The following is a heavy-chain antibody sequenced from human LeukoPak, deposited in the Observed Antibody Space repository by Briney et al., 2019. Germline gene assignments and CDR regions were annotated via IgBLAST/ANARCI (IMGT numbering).Heavy chain of an antibody. Sequence: SETLSLTCTVSGGSISSYYWSWIRQPPGKGLEWIGYIYYSGGTNYNPSLKSRVTISVDTSKNQFSLKLSSVTAADTAVYYCARDYGTTEDRYWFDPWGQGTLVTVSS. J-gene: IGHJ5*02. D-gene: IGHD4-17*01. CDR2: IYYSGGT. V-gene: IGHV4-59*01. CDR3: ARDYGTTEDRYWFDP. CDR1: GGSISSYY.